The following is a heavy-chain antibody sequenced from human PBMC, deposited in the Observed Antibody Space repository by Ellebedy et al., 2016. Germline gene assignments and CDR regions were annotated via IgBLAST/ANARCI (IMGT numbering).Heavy chain of an antibody. CDR1: GYSFTSYW. D-gene: IGHD3-22*01. Sequence: KVSXXGSGYSFTSYWIGWVRQMPGKGLEWMGIIYPGDSDTRYSPSFQGQVTISADKSISTAYLQWSSLKASDTAMYYCAKVDSSGYIIDYWGQGTLVTVSS. CDR3: AKVDSSGYIIDY. J-gene: IGHJ4*02. V-gene: IGHV5-51*01. CDR2: IYPGDSDT.